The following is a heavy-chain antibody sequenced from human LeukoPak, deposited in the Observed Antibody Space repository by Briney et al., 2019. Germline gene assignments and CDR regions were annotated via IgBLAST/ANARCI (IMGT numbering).Heavy chain of an antibody. D-gene: IGHD1-26*01. CDR1: GFTFSSNW. V-gene: IGHV3-7*01. J-gene: IGHJ3*02. Sequence: GGSLRLSCTVSGFTFSSNWMSWVRQAPGKGLEWVANIKQDGSEKYYVDSVKGRFTISRDNAKNSLYLQMNSLRAEDTAVYYCARDRELGDDAFDIWGQGTMVTVSS. CDR3: ARDRELGDDAFDI. CDR2: IKQDGSEK.